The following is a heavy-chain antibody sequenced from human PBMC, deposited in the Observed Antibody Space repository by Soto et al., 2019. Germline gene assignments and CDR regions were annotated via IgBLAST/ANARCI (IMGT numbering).Heavy chain of an antibody. CDR2: INHSRST. CDR1: GGSFSGYY. V-gene: IGHV4-34*01. D-gene: IGHD1-26*01. J-gene: IGHJ5*02. Sequence: PSETLSLTCAVYGGSFSGYYWSWIRQPPGKGLGWIGEINHSRSTNYNPSLKSRETKSVDTSKNQFSLKLSSVTAAVTAVYYCASWEGDTANWFDPWGQGTLVTVSS. CDR3: ASWEGDTANWFDP.